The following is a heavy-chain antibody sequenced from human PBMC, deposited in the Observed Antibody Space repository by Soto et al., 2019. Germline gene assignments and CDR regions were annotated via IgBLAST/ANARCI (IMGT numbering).Heavy chain of an antibody. V-gene: IGHV3-7*01. J-gene: IGHJ5*02. D-gene: IGHD1-1*01. Sequence: GGSLRLSCEGSGFSFSTYWMNWVRQAPGKGLEWVANIKEDGSDKDYVDSVKGRFTISRDNAKNTLYLQMYSLRVEDSAVYYCVRAGRGQLERWSWFDPWGQGTLVTVSS. CDR2: IKEDGSDK. CDR1: GFSFSTYW. CDR3: VRAGRGQLERWSWFDP.